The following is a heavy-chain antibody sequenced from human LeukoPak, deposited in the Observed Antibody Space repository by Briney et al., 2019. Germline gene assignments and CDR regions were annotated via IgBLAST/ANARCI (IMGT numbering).Heavy chain of an antibody. D-gene: IGHD1-26*01. Sequence: ASVKVSCKASGGTFSSYAISWVRQAPGQGLEWMGWINPNSGGTNYAQKFQGRVTMTRDTSISTAYMELSRLRSDDTAVYYCASARDSGSYPSPFDYWGQGTLVTVSS. CDR1: GGTFSSYA. CDR3: ASARDSGSYPSPFDY. V-gene: IGHV1-2*02. J-gene: IGHJ4*02. CDR2: INPNSGGT.